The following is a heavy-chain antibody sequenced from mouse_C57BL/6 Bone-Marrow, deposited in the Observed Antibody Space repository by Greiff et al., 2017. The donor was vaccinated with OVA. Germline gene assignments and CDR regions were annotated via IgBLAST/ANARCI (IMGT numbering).Heavy chain of an antibody. J-gene: IGHJ4*01. CDR2: FTMYSDAT. CDR3: ARKTYYSNYGDYYAMDY. D-gene: IGHD2-5*01. Sequence: RVESGAELVRPGSSVKLSCKDSYFAFMASAMHWVKQRPGHGLEWIGSFTMYSDATEYSENFKGKATLTANTSSSTAYMELSSLTSEDSAVYYCARKTYYSNYGDYYAMDYWGQGTSVTVSS. CDR1: YFAFMASA. V-gene: IGHV1-49*01.